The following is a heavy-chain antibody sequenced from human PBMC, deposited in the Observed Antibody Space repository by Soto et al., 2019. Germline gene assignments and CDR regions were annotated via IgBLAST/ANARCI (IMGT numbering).Heavy chain of an antibody. V-gene: IGHV4-59*08. CDR3: ARHLRSSGNCYYFDY. D-gene: IGHD2-15*01. J-gene: IGHJ4*02. CDR2: IYYNGNT. CDR1: GGSISGYY. Sequence: PSETLSLTCTVSGGSISGYYWSWTRQTPGKALEWIGYIYYNGNTNYNPSLESRVIVSLDTSHNQFSLKLTSVTAADTAVYYCARHLRSSGNCYYFDYWGQGVLVTVSS.